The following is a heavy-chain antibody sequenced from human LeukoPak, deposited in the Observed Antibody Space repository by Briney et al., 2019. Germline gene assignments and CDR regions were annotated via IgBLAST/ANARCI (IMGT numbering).Heavy chain of an antibody. Sequence: PGGSLRLSCAASGFTFDDYAMHWVRQAPGKGLEWVSGISWNSGSIGYADSVKGRFTISRDNAKYSLYLQMNSLRAEDTALYYWAKGYSSSLYDWFDYWGQGTLVTVSS. J-gene: IGHJ4*02. D-gene: IGHD6-6*01. CDR1: GFTFDDYA. CDR3: AKGYSSSLYDWFDY. V-gene: IGHV3-9*01. CDR2: ISWNSGSI.